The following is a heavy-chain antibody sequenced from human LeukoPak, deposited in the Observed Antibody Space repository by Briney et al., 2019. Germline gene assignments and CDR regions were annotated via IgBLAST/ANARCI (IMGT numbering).Heavy chain of an antibody. D-gene: IGHD2-15*01. J-gene: IGHJ4*02. Sequence: PGGSLRLSCAASGFAFSSYAMNWVRQAPGKGLGWVSFISSSSNTVYYADSMKGRFTISRDNAENSLYLQMNSLRAEDTAVYYCARDRMGGSFDYWGQGTLVTVSS. CDR1: GFAFSSYA. CDR3: ARDRMGGSFDY. CDR2: ISSSSNTV. V-gene: IGHV3-48*01.